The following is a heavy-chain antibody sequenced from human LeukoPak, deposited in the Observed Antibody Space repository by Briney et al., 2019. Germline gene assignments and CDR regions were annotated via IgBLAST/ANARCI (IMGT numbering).Heavy chain of an antibody. J-gene: IGHJ5*02. Sequence: SQTLSLTCAVSGGSISSGGYSWSWIRQPPGKGLECIGYIYHSGITYSNPSLKSRVTISVDRSKNQFSLKLSSVTAADTAVYYCARGYSSSSINWFDPWGQGTLVTVSS. D-gene: IGHD6-13*01. CDR1: GGSISSGGYS. CDR2: IYHSGIT. CDR3: ARGYSSSSINWFDP. V-gene: IGHV4-30-2*01.